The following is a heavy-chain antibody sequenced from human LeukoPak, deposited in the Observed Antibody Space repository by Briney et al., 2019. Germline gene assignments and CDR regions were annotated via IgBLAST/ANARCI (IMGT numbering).Heavy chain of an antibody. V-gene: IGHV3-30-3*01. D-gene: IGHD6-13*01. CDR2: ISYDGSNK. CDR3: ARVGGRIAAAGTDY. J-gene: IGHJ4*02. CDR1: GFSFSNAW. Sequence: SGGSLRLSCATSGFSFSNAWMNWVRQAPGKGLEWVAVISYDGSNKYYADSVKGRFTISRDNSKNTLYLQMNSLRAEDTAVYYCARVGGRIAAAGTDYWGQGTLVTVSS.